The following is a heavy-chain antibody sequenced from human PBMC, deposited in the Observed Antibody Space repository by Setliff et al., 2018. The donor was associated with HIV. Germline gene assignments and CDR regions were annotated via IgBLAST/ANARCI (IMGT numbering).Heavy chain of an antibody. CDR3: VRDYMWAFDY. CDR1: GFIFEDYA. V-gene: IGHV3-43D*04. CDR2: IYDSGDI. J-gene: IGHJ4*02. Sequence: PGGSLRLSCAASGFIFEDYAMHWVRQVPGKGLEWVSRIYDSGDIWYADSVRGRFTISRDNTKNSLYLQMNNLRAEDTAVYYCVRDYMWAFDYWGQGTLVTVSS. D-gene: IGHD1-26*01.